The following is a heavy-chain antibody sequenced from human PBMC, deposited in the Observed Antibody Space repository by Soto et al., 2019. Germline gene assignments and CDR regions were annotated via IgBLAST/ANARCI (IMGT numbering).Heavy chain of an antibody. Sequence: GSLRLSCAASVFTVINFAMNWVREAPGKGLEWVSAISNSFSDGNTHYADSVKGRFTISRDNDKNTVFLEIDSLRAEDTAVYYCAKVFSPEGGNYFDHWGPGTLVTVSS. J-gene: IGHJ4*02. CDR1: VFTVINFA. V-gene: IGHV3-23*01. CDR3: AKVFSPEGGNYFDH. CDR2: ISNSFSDGNT.